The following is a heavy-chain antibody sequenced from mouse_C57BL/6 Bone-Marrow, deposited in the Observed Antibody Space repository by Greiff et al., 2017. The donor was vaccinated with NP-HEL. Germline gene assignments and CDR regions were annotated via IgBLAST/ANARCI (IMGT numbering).Heavy chain of an antibody. CDR1: GYTFTSYW. Sequence: QVQLQQPGAELVKPGASVKLSCKASGYTFTSYWMHWVKQRPGQGLEWIGMINPNSGSNNYNEKLKSKATLTVDKSSSTAYMQLSILTSEDSAVYYCARSDGYYEAWFAYWGQGTLVTVSA. D-gene: IGHD2-3*01. J-gene: IGHJ3*01. V-gene: IGHV1-64*01. CDR3: ARSDGYYEAWFAY. CDR2: INPNSGSN.